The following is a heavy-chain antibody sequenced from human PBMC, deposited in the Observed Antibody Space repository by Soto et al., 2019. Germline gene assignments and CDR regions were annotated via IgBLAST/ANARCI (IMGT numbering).Heavy chain of an antibody. Sequence: GGSLRLSCTASGFIFSTYAMNWVRQAPGKGLEWVSAITSSGDTTYYAESVRGRFTISRDNSINTLYLHMSSLRTEDTAVFYCAHPRGYGVFDAVDIWGQGTMVTGSS. CDR1: GFIFSTYA. CDR2: ITSSGDTT. D-gene: IGHD4-17*01. CDR3: AHPRGYGVFDAVDI. J-gene: IGHJ3*02. V-gene: IGHV3-23*01.